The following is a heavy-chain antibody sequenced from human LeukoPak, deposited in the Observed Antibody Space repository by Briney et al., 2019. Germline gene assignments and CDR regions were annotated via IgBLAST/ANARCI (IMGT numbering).Heavy chain of an antibody. CDR1: GFTFSSYG. CDR2: IWYDGRTK. Sequence: GGSLRLSCAASGFTFSSYGMHWVRQAPGKGLEWVAVIWYDGRTKYYADSVKGRFTISRDNSKNTLYLQMNSLRAEDTAVYYCAREFGVVVVAATNYYYYGMDVWGQGTTVTVSS. V-gene: IGHV3-33*01. CDR3: AREFGVVVVAATNYYYYGMDV. D-gene: IGHD2-15*01. J-gene: IGHJ6*02.